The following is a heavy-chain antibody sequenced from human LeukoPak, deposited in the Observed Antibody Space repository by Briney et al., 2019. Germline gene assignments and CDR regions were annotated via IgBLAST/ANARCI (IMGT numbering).Heavy chain of an antibody. CDR2: ISYDGSNK. V-gene: IGHV3-30*18. CDR1: GFTFSSYG. CDR3: AKDSLRYQYSHWLDY. J-gene: IGHJ4*02. Sequence: PGRSLRLSCAASGFTFSSYGMHWVRQAPGKGLEWVAVISYDGSNKYYADSVKGRFTISRDNSKNTLYLQMNSLRAEDTAVYYCAKDSLRYQYSHWLDYWGQGTLVTVSS. D-gene: IGHD5-18*01.